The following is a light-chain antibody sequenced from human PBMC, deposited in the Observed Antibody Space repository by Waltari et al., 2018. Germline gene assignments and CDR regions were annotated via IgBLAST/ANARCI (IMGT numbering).Light chain of an antibody. CDR2: DVS. CDR1: SSDIGGYNY. V-gene: IGLV2-14*03. J-gene: IGLJ1*01. CDR3: SSYSTNIAHV. Sequence: QSALTQPASVSGSPGQSITISCTGTSSDIGGYNYVSWYQQHPGKAPKLLIYDVSKRPSGVSNSFSGSKSGNTASLRISVLQADDEAEYYCSSYSTNIAHVFGTGTKVTFL.